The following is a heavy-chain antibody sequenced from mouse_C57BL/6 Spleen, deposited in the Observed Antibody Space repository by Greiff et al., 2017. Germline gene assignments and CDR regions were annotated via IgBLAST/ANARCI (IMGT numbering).Heavy chain of an antibody. Sequence: EVNVVESGGGLVKPGGSLKLSCAASGFTFSDYGMHWVRQAPEKGLEWVAYISSGSSTIYYADTVKGRFTISRDNAKNTLFLQMTSLRSEDTAMYYCARSNPAWFAYWGQGTLVTVSA. CDR1: GFTFSDYG. V-gene: IGHV5-17*01. J-gene: IGHJ3*01. CDR3: ARSNPAWFAY. CDR2: ISSGSSTI. D-gene: IGHD2-5*01.